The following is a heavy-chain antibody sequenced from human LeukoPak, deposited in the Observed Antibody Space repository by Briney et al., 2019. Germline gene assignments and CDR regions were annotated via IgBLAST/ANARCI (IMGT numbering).Heavy chain of an antibody. J-gene: IGHJ5*02. CDR2: IYSGGST. V-gene: IGHV3-66*01. D-gene: IGHD2-15*01. CDR3: ASLYCSRGSCAFDV. Sequence: GGSLRLSCAASGFTFSSYWMHWVRQAPGKGLVWVSIIYSGGSTDYADSVKGRFTISKDNSKNTVFLQMNSLRAEDTAMYYCASLYCSRGSCAFDVWGQGTLVTVSP. CDR1: GFTFSSYW.